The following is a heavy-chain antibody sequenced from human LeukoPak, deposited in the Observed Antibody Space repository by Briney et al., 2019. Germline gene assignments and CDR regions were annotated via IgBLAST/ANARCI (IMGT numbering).Heavy chain of an antibody. V-gene: IGHV1-18*01. CDR1: GYTLTELS. CDR3: ARDNYYGSSGYYHFDY. CDR2: ISAYNGNT. Sequence: GASVKVSCKVSGYTLTELSMHWVRQAPGQGLEWMGWISAYNGNTNYAQKLQGRVTMTTDTSTSTAYMELRSLRSDDTAVYYCARDNYYGSSGYYHFDYWGQGTLVTVSS. D-gene: IGHD3-22*01. J-gene: IGHJ4*02.